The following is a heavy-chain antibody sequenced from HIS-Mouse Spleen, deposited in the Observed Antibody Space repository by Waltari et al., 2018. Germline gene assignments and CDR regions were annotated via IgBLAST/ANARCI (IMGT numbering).Heavy chain of an antibody. D-gene: IGHD6-13*01. CDR2: IDYSGRT. V-gene: IGHV4-39*07. CDR1: GGSISSSSYY. CDR3: AREIPYSSSWYDWYFDL. J-gene: IGHJ2*01. Sequence: QLQLQESGPGLVKPSETLSLTCTVSGGSISSSSYYWGWIRQPPGKGLEWIGSIDYSGRTDDNPSLKSRVTISVDTSKHQFSLKLSSVTAADTAVYYCAREIPYSSSWYDWYFDLWGRGTLVTVSS.